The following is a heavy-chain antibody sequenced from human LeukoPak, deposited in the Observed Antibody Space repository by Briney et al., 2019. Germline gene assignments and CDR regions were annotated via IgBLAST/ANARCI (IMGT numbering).Heavy chain of an antibody. D-gene: IGHD1-26*01. V-gene: IGHV3-30*04. CDR1: GFTFTGHS. CDR3: ARERQMGATPFDY. Sequence: PGGSLRLSCVASGFTFTGHSMHWVRQAPGKGLEWVAVVGNDEKTIFYADSLKGRFTISRDNSKNTLFLQMNSLRDEDTAVYYCARERQMGATPFDYWGRDPWSPSPQ. J-gene: IGHJ4*02. CDR2: VGNDEKTI.